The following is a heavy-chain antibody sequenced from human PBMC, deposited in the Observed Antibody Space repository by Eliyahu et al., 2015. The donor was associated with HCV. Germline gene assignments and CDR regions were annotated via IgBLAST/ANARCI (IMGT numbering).Heavy chain of an antibody. CDR3: AQSRSTFSSNWEN. CDR2: IKPDGSQK. J-gene: IGHJ4*02. V-gene: IGHV3-7*03. CDR1: GFTFSSYY. D-gene: IGHD6-13*01. Sequence: EVQLVESGGGLVQPGGSLRLSCAASGFTFSSYYMSWFRQAPGKGLEWVANIKPDGSQKWYVDSVRGRFTISRDNADESLSLQMNSLRVEDTAMYFCAQSRSTFSSNWENWGQGAQVTVSS.